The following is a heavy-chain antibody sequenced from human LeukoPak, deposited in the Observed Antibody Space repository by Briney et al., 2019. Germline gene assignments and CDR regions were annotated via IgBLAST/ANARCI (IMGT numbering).Heavy chain of an antibody. D-gene: IGHD3-22*01. V-gene: IGHV1-2*02. J-gene: IGHJ5*02. CDR3: ARDYYDSSGYSRFDP. CDR1: GYTFTGYY. CDR2: INPNSGGT. Sequence: GASVKVSCKASGYTFTGYYMHWVRQAPGQGLEWMGWINPNSGGTDYAQKFQGRVTMTRVASISTAYMEVSRLRSDDTAVYYCARDYYDSSGYSRFDPWGQGTLVTVSS.